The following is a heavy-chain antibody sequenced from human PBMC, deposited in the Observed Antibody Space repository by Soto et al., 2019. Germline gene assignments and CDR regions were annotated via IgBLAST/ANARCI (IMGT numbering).Heavy chain of an antibody. V-gene: IGHV3-23*01. CDR2: ISGSGDNT. J-gene: IGHJ4*02. Sequence: EVQLFQSGGGLVQPGGSLRLSCAASGFTFSSYVMSWVRQTPEKGLEWVSAISGSGDNTSYADSVKVRFTISRHNSKSTLYLKVDSLRAEDAAVYYCARSGSYKYWGQGTLFTVSS. CDR1: GFTFSSYV. D-gene: IGHD3-10*01. CDR3: ARSGSYKY.